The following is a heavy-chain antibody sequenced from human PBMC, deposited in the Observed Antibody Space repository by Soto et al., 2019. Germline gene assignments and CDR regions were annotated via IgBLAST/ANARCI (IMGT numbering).Heavy chain of an antibody. Sequence: PSETLSLTCAVSGGSISSSNWWSWVRQPPGKGLEWIGEIYHSGSTNYNPSLKSRVTISVDKSKNQFSLKLNSVTAADTAVYYCAGASTWHPGAFDIWGQGTTVT. CDR3: AGASTWHPGAFDI. CDR1: GGSISSSNW. D-gene: IGHD5-12*01. V-gene: IGHV4-4*02. J-gene: IGHJ3*02. CDR2: IYHSGST.